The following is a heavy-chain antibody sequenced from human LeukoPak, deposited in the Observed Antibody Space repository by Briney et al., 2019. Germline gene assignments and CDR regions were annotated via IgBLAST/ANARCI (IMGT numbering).Heavy chain of an antibody. CDR1: GVSLRTSGMR. J-gene: IGHJ4*02. Sequence: SGPALVNPTRPRTLTCTFSGVSLRTSGMRVSWMGQPPVKALEWLAHIEWDEEKFYSTSLTTRLTISQDTSTNQVVLIMTNMDPVDTATYYCARSRDGYTYDYWGQGTLVTVSS. CDR3: ARSRDGYTYDY. CDR2: IEWDEEK. D-gene: IGHD5-24*01. V-gene: IGHV2-70*04.